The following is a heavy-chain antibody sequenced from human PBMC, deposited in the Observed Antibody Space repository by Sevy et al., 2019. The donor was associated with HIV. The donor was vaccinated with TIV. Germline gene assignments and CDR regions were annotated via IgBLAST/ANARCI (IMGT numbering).Heavy chain of an antibody. D-gene: IGHD3-22*01. CDR2: IWYDGSNK. CDR3: ARDPDSSGYDD. J-gene: IGHJ4*02. V-gene: IGHV3-33*08. Sequence: GGSLRLSCVASGFTFSSYGMHWVRQAPGKGLEWVAVIWYDGSNKYYADSVKGRFTISRDNSKNTLYLQMNSLRAEDTAVYYCARDPDSSGYDDWGQGTLVTVSS. CDR1: GFTFSSYG.